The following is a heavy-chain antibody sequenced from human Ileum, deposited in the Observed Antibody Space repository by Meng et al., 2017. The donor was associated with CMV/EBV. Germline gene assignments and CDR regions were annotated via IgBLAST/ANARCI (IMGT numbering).Heavy chain of an antibody. Sequence: GESLKISCAASGFTFSGFGMHWVRQAPGKGLEWVAFVRYDGNKEYYAESVKGRFTISRDNAKNSLYLQMNNLRADDTAVYYCARGGVPAAIGYYGMDVWGQGTTVTVSS. D-gene: IGHD2-2*02. CDR3: ARGGVPAAIGYYGMDV. V-gene: IGHV3-30*02. CDR1: GFTFSGFG. J-gene: IGHJ6*02. CDR2: VRYDGNKE.